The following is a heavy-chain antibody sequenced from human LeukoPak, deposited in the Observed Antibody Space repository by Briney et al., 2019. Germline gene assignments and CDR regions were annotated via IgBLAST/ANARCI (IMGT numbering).Heavy chain of an antibody. J-gene: IGHJ3*02. CDR2: IYHSGST. V-gene: IGHV4-4*02. CDR3: ARDGPQMATLSRDAFDI. CDR1: GGSISSTNW. Sequence: PSETLSLTCTVSGGSISSTNWWTWVRQPPGKGLEWIGGIYHSGSTNYNPSLKSRVTISVDTSKNQFSLKLSSVTAADTAVYYCARDGPQMATLSRDAFDIWGQGTMVTVSS. D-gene: IGHD5-24*01.